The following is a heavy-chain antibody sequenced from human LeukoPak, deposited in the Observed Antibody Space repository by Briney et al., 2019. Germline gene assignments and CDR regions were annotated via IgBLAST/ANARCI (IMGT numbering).Heavy chain of an antibody. D-gene: IGHD2-15*01. CDR1: GGSISSGGYY. J-gene: IGHJ4*02. CDR3: ARGRYCSGGSCYSEVDY. CDR2: IYYSGST. V-gene: IGHV4-31*03. Sequence: SETLSLTCTVSGGSISSGGYYWSWIRQHPGKGLEWIGYIYYSGSTYYNPSLKSRVTISVDTSKNQFSLKLGSVTAADTAVYYCARGRYCSGGSCYSEVDYWGQGTLVTVSS.